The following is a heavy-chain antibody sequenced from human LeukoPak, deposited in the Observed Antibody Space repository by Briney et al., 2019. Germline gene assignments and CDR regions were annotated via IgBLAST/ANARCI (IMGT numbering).Heavy chain of an antibody. J-gene: IGHJ6*02. D-gene: IGHD2-2*01. CDR1: GFTFSSYS. CDR2: ISSSSSYI. CDR3: ARDGIVVVPAAIGYYYYGMDV. Sequence: SGGYLRLSCAASGFTFSSYSMNWVRQAPGKGLEWVSSISSSSSYIYYADSVKGRFTISRDNAKNSVYLQMNSLRAEDTAVYYCARDGIVVVPAAIGYYYYGMDVWGQGTTVTVSS. V-gene: IGHV3-21*01.